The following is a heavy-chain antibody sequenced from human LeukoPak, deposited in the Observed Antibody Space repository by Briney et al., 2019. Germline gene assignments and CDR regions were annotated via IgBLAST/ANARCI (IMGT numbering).Heavy chain of an antibody. CDR3: ARVASKGGMDV. V-gene: IGHV4-59*01. D-gene: IGHD5/OR15-5a*01. J-gene: IGHJ6*02. CDR1: GGSIRSYY. Sequence: SETLSLTCTVSGGSIRSYYWSWIRQPPGKGLEWIGYIYYSGSTNYNPSLKSRVTISVDTSKNQFSLKLSSVTAADTAVYYCARVASKGGMDVWGQGTTVTVS. CDR2: IYYSGST.